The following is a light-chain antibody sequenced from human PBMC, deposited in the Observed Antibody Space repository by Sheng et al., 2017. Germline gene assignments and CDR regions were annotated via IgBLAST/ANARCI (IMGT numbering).Light chain of an antibody. J-gene: IGLJ1*01. CDR2: TNN. Sequence: QSVLTQPPSASGTPGQRVTISCSGSSSNIGSNTVSWYQQLPGTAPKLLIHTNNQRPSGVPDRFSGSNSGTSASLAISGLQSEDEADYYCASWDDSLDGFYVFGTGTKVTVL. V-gene: IGLV1-44*01. CDR1: SSNIGSNT. CDR3: ASWDDSLDGFYV.